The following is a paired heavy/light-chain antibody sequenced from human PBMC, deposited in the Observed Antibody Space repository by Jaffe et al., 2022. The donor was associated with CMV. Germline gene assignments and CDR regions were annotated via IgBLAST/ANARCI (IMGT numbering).Heavy chain of an antibody. D-gene: IGHD2-2*01. Sequence: EVQLVESGGGLVQPGGSLRLSCAASGFTFSSYWMHWVRQAPGKGLVWVSRINSDGSSTSYADSVKGRFTISRDNAKNTLYLQMNSLRAEDTAVYYCAREAGYCSSTSCYAAPHYYYYYMDVWGKGTTVTVSS. V-gene: IGHV3-74*01. CDR3: AREAGYCSSTSCYAAPHYYYYYMDV. CDR2: INSDGSST. J-gene: IGHJ6*03. CDR1: GFTFSSYW.
Light chain of an antibody. CDR1: QSVSSSY. CDR3: QQYGSSPIT. V-gene: IGKV3-20*01. CDR2: GAS. Sequence: EIVLTQSPGTLSLSPGERATLSCRASQSVSSSYLAWYQQKPGQAPRLLIYGASSRATGIPDRFSGSGSGTDFTLTISRLEPEDFAVYYCQQYGSSPITFGQGTKLEIK. J-gene: IGKJ2*01.